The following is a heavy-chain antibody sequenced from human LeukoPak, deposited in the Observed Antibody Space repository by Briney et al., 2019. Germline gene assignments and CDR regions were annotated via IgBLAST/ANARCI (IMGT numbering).Heavy chain of an antibody. Sequence: SETLSLTCTVSGGSISSSSYYWGWIRQPPGKGLEWIGSIYYSGSTYYNPSLKSRVTISVDTSKNQFSLKLSSVTAADTAVYYCARDMGASRRNWFDPWGQGTLVTVSS. CDR1: GGSISSSSYY. D-gene: IGHD1-26*01. CDR2: IYYSGST. V-gene: IGHV4-39*07. CDR3: ARDMGASRRNWFDP. J-gene: IGHJ5*02.